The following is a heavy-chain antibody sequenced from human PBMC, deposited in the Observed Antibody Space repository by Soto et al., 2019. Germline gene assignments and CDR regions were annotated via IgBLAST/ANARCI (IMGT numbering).Heavy chain of an antibody. V-gene: IGHV4-34*01. CDR3: ARDAGGSGSYYNVFYYGMDV. CDR2: IHHSGST. Sequence: PSETLSLTCAVYGGSFSAYYWSWIRQSPGKGLEWIGEIHHSGSTNYKPSLKSRVTISVDTSKNQFSLKLSSVTAADTAVYYCARDAGGSGSYYNVFYYGMDVWGQGTTVTVSS. CDR1: GGSFSAYY. J-gene: IGHJ6*02. D-gene: IGHD3-10*01.